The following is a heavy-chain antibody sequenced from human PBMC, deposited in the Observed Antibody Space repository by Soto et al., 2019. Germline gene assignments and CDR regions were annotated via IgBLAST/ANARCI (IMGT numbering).Heavy chain of an antibody. J-gene: IGHJ3*02. CDR3: ARRPRVATIIMSAFDI. Sequence: SETLSRTCTVSGGSVSSGSYYCSWIRQPPAKGLEWIGYIYYSGSTNYNPSLKSRVTISVDTSKNQFSLKLSSVTAADTAVYYCARRPRVATIIMSAFDIWGQGTMVTVSS. V-gene: IGHV4-61*01. D-gene: IGHD5-12*01. CDR1: GGSVSSGSYY. CDR2: IYYSGST.